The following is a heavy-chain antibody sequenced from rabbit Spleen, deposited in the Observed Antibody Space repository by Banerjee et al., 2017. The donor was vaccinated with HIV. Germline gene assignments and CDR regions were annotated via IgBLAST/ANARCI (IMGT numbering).Heavy chain of an antibody. V-gene: IGHV1S40*01. CDR3: ARSYAGYAVDGVATFDL. Sequence: QSLEESGGDLVKPGASLTLTCTASGFSFSAGYYMCWVRQAPGKGLEWIACIHVGSKNNIYYANWAKGRFTISKTSSTTGTLQMTSLTAADTATYFCARSYAGYAVDGVATFDLWGPGTLVTVS. CDR2: IHVGSKNNI. D-gene: IGHD6-1*01. J-gene: IGHJ4*01. CDR1: GFSFSAGYY.